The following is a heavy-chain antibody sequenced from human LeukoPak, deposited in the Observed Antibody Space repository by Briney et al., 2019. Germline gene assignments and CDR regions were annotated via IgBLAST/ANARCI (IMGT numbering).Heavy chain of an antibody. CDR1: GFTFSSYG. Sequence: GGSLRLSCAASGFTFSSYGMHWVRQAPGKGLEWVAVISYDGSNKYYADSVKGRFTISRDNSKNTLYLQMNSLRAEDTAVYYCAKDLYSNQRGIDYWGQGTLVTVSS. CDR3: AKDLYSNQRGIDY. CDR2: ISYDGSNK. V-gene: IGHV3-30*18. J-gene: IGHJ4*02. D-gene: IGHD6-13*01.